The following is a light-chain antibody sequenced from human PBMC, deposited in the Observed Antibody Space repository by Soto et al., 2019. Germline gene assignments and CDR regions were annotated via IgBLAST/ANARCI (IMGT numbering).Light chain of an antibody. J-gene: IGLJ2*01. Sequence: QTVVTQPPSASGTPGQRVTISCSGGSSNIGSNTVEWYQQLPGTAPKLLMHSNDQRPSGVPDRFSGSNSGTSASLAISGLQSEDEADYYCAAWDGSLNDFLFGGGTKLTVL. CDR1: SSNIGSNT. V-gene: IGLV1-44*01. CDR2: SND. CDR3: AAWDGSLNDFL.